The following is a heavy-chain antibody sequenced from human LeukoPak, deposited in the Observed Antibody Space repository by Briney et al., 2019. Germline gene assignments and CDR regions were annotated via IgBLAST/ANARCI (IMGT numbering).Heavy chain of an antibody. D-gene: IGHD4-23*01. V-gene: IGHV4-34*01. J-gene: IGHJ4*02. CDR1: GGSFSGYY. CDR3: ASGRSAVGHFDY. CDR2: INHSGST. Sequence: SETLPLTCAVYGGSFSGYYWSWIRQPPGKGLEWIGEINHSGSTNYNPSLKSRVTISVDTPKNQFSLKLSSVTAADTAVYYCASGRSAVGHFDYWGQGTLVTVSS.